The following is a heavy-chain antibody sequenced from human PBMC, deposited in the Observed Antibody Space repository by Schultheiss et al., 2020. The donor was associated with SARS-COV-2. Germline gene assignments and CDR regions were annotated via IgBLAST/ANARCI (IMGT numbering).Heavy chain of an antibody. Sequence: GGSLRLSCAASGFFVTSNYMSWVRQAPGQGLEWVSVIFSGGTTYYADSVRGRFTISRDNARNTMYMQMNSLRPEDTAVYYCVTLVATVDLAFDIWGQGTTVTVSS. CDR1: GFFVTSNY. CDR2: IFSGGTT. V-gene: IGHV3-53*01. J-gene: IGHJ3*02. CDR3: VTLVATVDLAFDI. D-gene: IGHD5-12*01.